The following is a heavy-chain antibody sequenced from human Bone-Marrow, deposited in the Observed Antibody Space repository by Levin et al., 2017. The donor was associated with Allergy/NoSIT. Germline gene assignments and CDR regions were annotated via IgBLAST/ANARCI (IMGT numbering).Heavy chain of an antibody. D-gene: IGHD5-18*01. J-gene: IGHJ5*02. CDR2: IDHSGSV. CDR3: TREGSTANWFDP. Sequence: LRLSCTVSGGSINSGASYWSWIRQHPGKGLEWIGYIDHSGSVYYNPSLKSRVSISADTSRNQFSLSLTSVTSADTAVYYCTREGSTANWFDPWGPGTLVRVSS. V-gene: IGHV4-31*03. CDR1: GGSINSGASY.